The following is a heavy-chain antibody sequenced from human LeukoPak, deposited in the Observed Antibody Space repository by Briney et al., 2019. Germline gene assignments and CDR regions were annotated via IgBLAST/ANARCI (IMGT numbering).Heavy chain of an antibody. D-gene: IGHD4-17*01. V-gene: IGHV1-69*05. Sequence: GASVKVSCKASGGTFSSYAISWVRQAPGQGLEWMGGIIPIFGTANYAQKFQGRVTITTDESTSTAYMELSSLRSEDTAVYYCAMGIKGDYGEYPSYFDYWGQGTLVTVSS. CDR2: IIPIFGTA. J-gene: IGHJ4*02. CDR1: GGTFSSYA. CDR3: AMGIKGDYGEYPSYFDY.